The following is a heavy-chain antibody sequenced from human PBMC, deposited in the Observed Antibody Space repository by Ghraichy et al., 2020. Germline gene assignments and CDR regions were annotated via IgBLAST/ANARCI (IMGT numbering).Heavy chain of an antibody. J-gene: IGHJ4*02. V-gene: IGHV3-23*01. CDR3: IRGGWGAN. CDR2: INYGDEST. Sequence: GESLNISCTASGFTFSTTVMSWVRQAPGKGLEWVSAINYGDESTYYAASVKGRFTISRDNSKNTVFLQMSSLRAEDTAVYYCIRGGWGANWGQGTLVTVSS. D-gene: IGHD3-16*01. CDR1: GFTFSTTV.